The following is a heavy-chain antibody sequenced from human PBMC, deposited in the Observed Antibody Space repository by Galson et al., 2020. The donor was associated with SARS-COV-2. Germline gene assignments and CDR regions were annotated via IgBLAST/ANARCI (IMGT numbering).Heavy chain of an antibody. CDR2: ISSSSSYI. Sequence: LSLTCAASGFNFSSYSMNWVRQAPGKGLEWVSSISSSSSYIYYADSVKGRFTISRDNAKNSLYLQINSLRAEDTAVYYCARFYDILTGYYWGGEQYYYYYGMDVWGQGTTVTVSS. D-gene: IGHD3-9*01. CDR3: ARFYDILTGYYWGGEQYYYYYGMDV. V-gene: IGHV3-21*01. J-gene: IGHJ6*02. CDR1: GFNFSSYS.